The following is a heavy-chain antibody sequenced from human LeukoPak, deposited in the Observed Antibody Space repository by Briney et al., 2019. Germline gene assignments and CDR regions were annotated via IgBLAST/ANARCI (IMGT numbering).Heavy chain of an antibody. CDR3: ASQSWLAAAVDPAFDI. Sequence: GGSLRLSCAASGFTFSSYAISWVRQAPGKGLEWVSAISGSGGTTYYADSVKGRFTISRDNSKNTLYLQMNSLRAEDTAVYYCASQSWLAAAVDPAFDIWGQGTMVTVPS. CDR2: ISGSGGTT. CDR1: GFTFSSYA. J-gene: IGHJ3*02. V-gene: IGHV3-23*01. D-gene: IGHD6-13*01.